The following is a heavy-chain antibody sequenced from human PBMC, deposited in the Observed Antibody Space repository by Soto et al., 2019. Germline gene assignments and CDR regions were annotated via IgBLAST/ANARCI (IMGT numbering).Heavy chain of an antibody. J-gene: IGHJ4*02. CDR1: GYTFTSYG. D-gene: IGHD6-25*01. Sequence: ASVKVSCKASGYTFTSYGISWVRQAPGQGLEWMGWISAYNGNTNYAQKLQGRVTMTTDTPTSTAYMELRSLRSDDTAVYYCATDPTTARPSYFHYWRQGTLVTV. CDR2: ISAYNGNT. CDR3: ATDPTTARPSYFHY. V-gene: IGHV1-18*01.